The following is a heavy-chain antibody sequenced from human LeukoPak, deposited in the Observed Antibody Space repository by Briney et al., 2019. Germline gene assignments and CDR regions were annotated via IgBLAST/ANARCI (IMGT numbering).Heavy chain of an antibody. D-gene: IGHD7-27*01. CDR3: ARQRNWGYYFDY. Sequence: SETLSLTCTVSGGSISSSSYYWGWIRQPPGKGLEWIGNIYYSGSTYYNPSLKSRVTISVDTSKNQFSLKLSSVTAADTAVYYCARQRNWGYYFDYWGQGTLVTVSS. V-gene: IGHV4-39*01. CDR2: IYYSGST. J-gene: IGHJ4*02. CDR1: GGSISSSSYY.